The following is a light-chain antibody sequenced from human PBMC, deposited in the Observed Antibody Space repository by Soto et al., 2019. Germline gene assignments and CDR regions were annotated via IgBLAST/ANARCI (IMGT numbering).Light chain of an antibody. CDR2: KAS. Sequence: DIQMTQSPSTLSASVGDRVTITCRASQSISSGLAWYQQKPGKAPKLLIYKASSLESGVPSRFSGSGSGTEFTLTIISLQPDDFATYYCQQYHSYSSWTFGQGTKVEIK. CDR1: QSISSG. J-gene: IGKJ1*01. V-gene: IGKV1-5*03. CDR3: QQYHSYSSWT.